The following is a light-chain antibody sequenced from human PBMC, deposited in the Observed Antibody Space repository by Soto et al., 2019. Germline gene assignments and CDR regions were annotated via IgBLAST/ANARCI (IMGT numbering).Light chain of an antibody. CDR2: WAS. CDR3: QQYYSTPWT. Sequence: DIVMTQSPDALAASLGERATSNCKSSLSVLYSSNNKNYLAWYQQKPGQPPKLLIYWASTRESGVPDRFSGSGSGTDLTLTISSLQAEDVAVYYCQQYYSTPWTFGQGTKVEIK. J-gene: IGKJ1*01. CDR1: LSVLYSSNNKNY. V-gene: IGKV4-1*01.